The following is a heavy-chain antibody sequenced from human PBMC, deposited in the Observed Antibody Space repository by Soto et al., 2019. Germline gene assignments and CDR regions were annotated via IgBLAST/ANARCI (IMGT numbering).Heavy chain of an antibody. V-gene: IGHV4-34*01. Sequence: SETLSLTCAVYGGTFSGYYWSWIRQPPGKGLAWIGEINHRGSTNYNPSLKSRATISVDTSKNQFTLNLSSVTAADTAVYDCARGPYCSGGTCYRGMDVWGQGTTVTVS. CDR1: GGTFSGYY. CDR3: ARGPYCSGGTCYRGMDV. CDR2: INHRGST. J-gene: IGHJ6*02. D-gene: IGHD2-15*01.